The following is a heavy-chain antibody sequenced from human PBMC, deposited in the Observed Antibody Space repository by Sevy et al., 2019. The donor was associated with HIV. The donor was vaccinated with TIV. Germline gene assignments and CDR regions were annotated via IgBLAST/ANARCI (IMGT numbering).Heavy chain of an antibody. D-gene: IGHD3-9*01. CDR3: ARERGSNILTLGLDF. Sequence: SETLSLTCTVSAGSISSDSYFWNWIRQPAGKGLEWIGRIHASGSTIYNPSLKSRVTMSVDKSKSQCSLRLTSVTAADSAVYFCARERGSNILTLGLDFWGQGSLVTVSS. CDR2: IHASGST. V-gene: IGHV4-61*02. J-gene: IGHJ4*02. CDR1: AGSISSDSYF.